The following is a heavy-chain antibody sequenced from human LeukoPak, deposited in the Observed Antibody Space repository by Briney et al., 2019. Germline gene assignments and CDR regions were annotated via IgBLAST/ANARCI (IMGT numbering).Heavy chain of an antibody. CDR1: GGSISSYY. V-gene: IGHV4-59*01. J-gene: IGHJ4*02. Sequence: ASETLSLTCTVSGGSISSYYWSWIRQPPGKGLEWIGYIYYSGSTNYNPSLKSRVTISVDTSKNQFSLKLSSVTAADTAVYYWATGGSEYSYGYLGFDYWGQGSLVTVSS. CDR3: ATGGSEYSYGYLGFDY. D-gene: IGHD5-18*01. CDR2: IYYSGST.